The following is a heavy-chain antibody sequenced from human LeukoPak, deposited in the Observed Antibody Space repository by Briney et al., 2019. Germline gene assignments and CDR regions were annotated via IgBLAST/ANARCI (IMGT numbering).Heavy chain of an antibody. V-gene: IGHV1-69*05. Sequence: SVKVSCKASGGTFSSYAISWVRQAPGQGLEWMGRIIPIFGTANYAQKFQGRVTITTDESTRTAYMELSSLRSEDTAVYYCARGNWNYVGVNAFDIWGQGTMVTVSS. CDR3: ARGNWNYVGVNAFDI. J-gene: IGHJ3*02. CDR1: GGTFSSYA. CDR2: IIPIFGTA. D-gene: IGHD1-7*01.